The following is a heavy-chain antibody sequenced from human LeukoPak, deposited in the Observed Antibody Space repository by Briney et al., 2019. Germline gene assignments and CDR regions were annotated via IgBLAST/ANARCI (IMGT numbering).Heavy chain of an antibody. CDR2: IIQDGSEE. J-gene: IGHJ3*01. CDR3: ARDWRQDNAFDL. V-gene: IGHV3-7*01. CDR1: EFTFSGHQ. D-gene: IGHD2-15*01. Sequence: GGSLRLSCAASEFTFSGHQMSWVRQAPGKGPEWVAKIIQDGSEEYYLDSVKGRFIISRDDGKNSLYLEMNSLRVEDTAVYYCARDWRQDNAFDLWGRGTMVTVSS.